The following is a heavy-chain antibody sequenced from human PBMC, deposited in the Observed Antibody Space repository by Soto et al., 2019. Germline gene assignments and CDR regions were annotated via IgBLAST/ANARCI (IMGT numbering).Heavy chain of an antibody. J-gene: IGHJ4*02. V-gene: IGHV3-43*01. CDR2: IFWDGSNT. CDR3: AKDMAYGGNSGPFDY. D-gene: IGHD4-17*01. Sequence: EIHLVESGGVVVQPGGSLRLSCAASGFTFDGYTMHWVRQAPGKGLEWVSLIFWDGSNTHYVDSVKGRFTISRDNSKNSLYLQMDSLRTEDTALYYCAKDMAYGGNSGPFDYWGQGTLVTVSS. CDR1: GFTFDGYT.